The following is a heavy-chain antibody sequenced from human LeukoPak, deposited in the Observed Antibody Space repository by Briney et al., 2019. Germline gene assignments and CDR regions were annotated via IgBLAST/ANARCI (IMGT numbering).Heavy chain of an antibody. D-gene: IGHD6-13*01. CDR1: GFTFSSYA. J-gene: IGHJ4*02. CDR2: ISCDGSNE. V-gene: IGHV3-30-3*02. CDR3: AKPYRGYSSSWYYFDY. Sequence: GGSLRLSCAASGFTFSSYAMHWVRQAPGKGLEWVAVISCDGSNEYYADSVKGRFTISRDNSKNTLYLQMNSLRAEDTAVYYCAKPYRGYSSSWYYFDYWGQGTLVTVSS.